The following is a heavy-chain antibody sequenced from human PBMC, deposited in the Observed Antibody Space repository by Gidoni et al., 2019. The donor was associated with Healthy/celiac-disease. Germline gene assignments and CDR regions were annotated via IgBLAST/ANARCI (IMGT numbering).Heavy chain of an antibody. J-gene: IGHJ4*02. V-gene: IGHV3-23*01. CDR3: AKDYYDSSGYYWGGITDY. Sequence: EVQLLESGGGLVQPGGSLRLSCAASGFTFSSYAMSWVRQAPGKGLEWVSAISGSGGSTYYADSVKGRFTISRDNSKNTLYLQMNSLRAEDTAVYYCAKDYYDSSGYYWGGITDYWGQGTLVTVSS. CDR2: ISGSGGST. CDR1: GFTFSSYA. D-gene: IGHD3-22*01.